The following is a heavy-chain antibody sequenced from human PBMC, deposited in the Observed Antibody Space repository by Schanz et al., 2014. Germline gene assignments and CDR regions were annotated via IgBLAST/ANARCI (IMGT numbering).Heavy chain of an antibody. CDR2: IYYTAST. Sequence: QVQLQESGPGLVKPSESLSLTCTVSGGSISSYYWSWIRQPPGKGLEWIGYIYYTASTNYNPSLRSRVTISVDTSKKQFSLNLSSVTAADTAVYYCARGRVVPAAPEFDYWGQGILVTVSS. V-gene: IGHV4-59*01. D-gene: IGHD2-2*01. CDR3: ARGRVVPAAPEFDY. CDR1: GGSISSYY. J-gene: IGHJ4*02.